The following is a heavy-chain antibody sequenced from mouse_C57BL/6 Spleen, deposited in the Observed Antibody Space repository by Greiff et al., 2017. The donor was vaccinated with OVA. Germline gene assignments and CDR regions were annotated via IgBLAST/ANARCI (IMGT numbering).Heavy chain of an antibody. CDR3: AKRKIPGDYAMDY. J-gene: IGHJ4*01. V-gene: IGHV1-19*01. CDR2: INPYNGGT. Sequence: EVQLQQSGPVLVKPGASVKMSCKASGYTFTDYYMNWVKQSHGKSLEWIGVINPYNGGTSYNQKFKGKATLTVDKSSSTAYMELNSLTSEDSAVYYCAKRKIPGDYAMDYWGQGTSVTVSS. CDR1: GYTFTDYY.